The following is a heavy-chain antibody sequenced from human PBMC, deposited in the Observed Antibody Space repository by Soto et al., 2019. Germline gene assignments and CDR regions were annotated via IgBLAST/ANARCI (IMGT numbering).Heavy chain of an antibody. CDR1: GFTFSSSW. CDR3: ARGPSGWFGYDY. J-gene: IGHJ4*02. D-gene: IGHD6-19*01. Sequence: EVQLVESGGGLVQPGGSLRLSCAASGFTFSSSWMHWVRQGPGKGLVWVSRINSGATTTNYADSVKGRFTISRDNAKNTLYLQMDTPTAEDTAVYYCARGPSGWFGYDYWGQGNLGTVSS. CDR2: INSGATTT. V-gene: IGHV3-74*01.